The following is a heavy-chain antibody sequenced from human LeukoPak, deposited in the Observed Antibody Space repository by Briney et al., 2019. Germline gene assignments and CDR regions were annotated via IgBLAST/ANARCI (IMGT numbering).Heavy chain of an antibody. CDR2: IYHSGST. V-gene: IGHV4-38-2*02. J-gene: IGHJ3*02. Sequence: SETLSLTCTVSGYSISSGYYWGWIRQPPGKGLEWIGSIYHSGSTYYNPSLKSRVTISVDTSKNQFSLKLSSVTAADTAVYYCARGGYSGYDPGSDAFDIWGQGTMVTVSS. D-gene: IGHD5-12*01. CDR3: ARGGYSGYDPGSDAFDI. CDR1: GYSISSGYY.